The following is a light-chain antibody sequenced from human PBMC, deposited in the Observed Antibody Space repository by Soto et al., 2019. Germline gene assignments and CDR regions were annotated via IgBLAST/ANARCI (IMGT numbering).Light chain of an antibody. J-gene: IGLJ1*01. V-gene: IGLV2-23*02. CDR3: CSYAGSKV. CDR2: EVS. CDR1: SSDVGSYNL. Sequence: LTQPASVSGSPGQSITISCTGTSSDVGSYNLVSWYQQHPGKAPKLMIYEVSKRPSGVSNRFSGSKSGNTASLTISGLQAEDEADYYCCSYAGSKVFGIATKVTVL.